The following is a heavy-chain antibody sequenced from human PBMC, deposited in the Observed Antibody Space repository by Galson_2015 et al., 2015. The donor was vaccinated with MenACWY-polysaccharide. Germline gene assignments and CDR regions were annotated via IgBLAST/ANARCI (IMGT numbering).Heavy chain of an antibody. V-gene: IGHV1-8*02. CDR3: ARGGKYYYERSGYLNWFDS. D-gene: IGHD3-22*01. Sequence: SVKVSCTASGFTFTSYGIHWVRQTPGKGLEWMGWMRHNRGNTGYAQKFQGRVTMTRNNSIRIAYMELNSLRSEDTAVYYCARGGKYYYERSGYLNWFDSWGQGTLVTVSS. CDR1: GFTFTSYG. CDR2: MRHNRGNT. J-gene: IGHJ5*01.